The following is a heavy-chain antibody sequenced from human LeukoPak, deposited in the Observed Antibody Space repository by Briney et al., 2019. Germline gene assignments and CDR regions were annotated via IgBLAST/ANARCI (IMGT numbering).Heavy chain of an antibody. CDR1: GYTFTGYY. CDR2: INPNSGGT. Sequence: ASVTVSFKASGYTFTGYYMHWVRQAPGQGLEWMGWINPNSGGTNYAQKFQGRVTMTRDTSISTAYMELSRLRSDDTAVYYCARDRPVPRSFFDYWGQGTLVTVSS. D-gene: IGHD6-6*01. J-gene: IGHJ4*02. CDR3: ARDRPVPRSFFDY. V-gene: IGHV1-2*02.